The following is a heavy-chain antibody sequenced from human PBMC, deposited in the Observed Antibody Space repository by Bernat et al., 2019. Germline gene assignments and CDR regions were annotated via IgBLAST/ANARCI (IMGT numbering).Heavy chain of an antibody. CDR3: TTEYIVVVPAAIGSTPCAY. CDR1: GFTFSNAW. Sequence: EVQLVESGGGLVKPGGSLRLSCAASGFTFSNAWMSWVRQAPGKGLEWVGRIKSKTDGGTTDYATPVKGRFTISRDDSKNTLYLQMNSLKTEDTAVYYCTTEYIVVVPAAIGSTPCAYWGQGTLVTVSS. D-gene: IGHD2-2*01. J-gene: IGHJ4*02. CDR2: IKSKTDGGTT. V-gene: IGHV3-15*01.